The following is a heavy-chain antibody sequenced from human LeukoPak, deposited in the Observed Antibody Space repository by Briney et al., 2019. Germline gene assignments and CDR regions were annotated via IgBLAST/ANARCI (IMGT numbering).Heavy chain of an antibody. CDR2: IRSKTDGGTA. D-gene: IGHD1-26*01. Sequence: GGSLRLSCAASGFTFSSYGMHWVRLAPGKGLEWVGRIRSKTDGGTADYAAPVKGRFTISRDESENTLYLQMNSLKTEDTALYYCTTDRWEDDYWGQGTLVTVSS. CDR1: GFTFSSYG. J-gene: IGHJ4*02. V-gene: IGHV3-15*01. CDR3: TTDRWEDDY.